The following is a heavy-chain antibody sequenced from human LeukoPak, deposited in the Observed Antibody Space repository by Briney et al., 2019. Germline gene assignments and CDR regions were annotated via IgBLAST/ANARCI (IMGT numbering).Heavy chain of an antibody. CDR2: IIPIFGTA. CDR1: GGTFSSYA. Sequence: ASVKVSCKASGGTFSSYAISWVRQAPGQGLEWMGGIIPIFGTANYAQKFQGRVTITADKSTSTAYMELSSLRSEDTAVYYCATVGATLAGAFDIWGQGTMVTVSS. D-gene: IGHD1-26*01. V-gene: IGHV1-69*06. CDR3: ATVGATLAGAFDI. J-gene: IGHJ3*02.